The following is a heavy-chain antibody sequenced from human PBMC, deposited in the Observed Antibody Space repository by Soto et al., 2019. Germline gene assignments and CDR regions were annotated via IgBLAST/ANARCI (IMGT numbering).Heavy chain of an antibody. CDR3: ARKSSSSSWFDP. Sequence: ASVKVSCKTSGYTFFSYGISWVRQAPGQGLEWMGWISGYNGNTNYAQKFQARVTMTADTSTRTAYMELRSLRSDDTAFYYCARKSSSSSWFDPWGQGTLVTVSS. V-gene: IGHV1-18*01. J-gene: IGHJ5*02. D-gene: IGHD6-6*01. CDR1: GYTFFSYG. CDR2: ISGYNGNT.